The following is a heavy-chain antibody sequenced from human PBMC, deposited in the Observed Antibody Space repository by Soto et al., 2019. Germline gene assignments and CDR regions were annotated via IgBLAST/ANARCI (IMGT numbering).Heavy chain of an antibody. CDR1: GFTFVSYG. Sequence: GGSLRLSCAASGFTFVSYGIRFVGQSPFKGLEWVAVISYDGSNKYYADSVKGRFTISRDNSKNTLYLQMNSLRAEDTAVYYCAKDYYDSSGYYRPFDYWGQGTLVTVSS. D-gene: IGHD3-22*01. V-gene: IGHV3-30*18. J-gene: IGHJ4*02. CDR3: AKDYYDSSGYYRPFDY. CDR2: ISYDGSNK.